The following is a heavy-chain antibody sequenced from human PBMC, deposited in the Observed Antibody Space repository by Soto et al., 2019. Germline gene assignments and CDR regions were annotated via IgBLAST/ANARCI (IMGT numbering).Heavy chain of an antibody. Sequence: WGALRVSCAASVFTFSIYAMSLVRQAPGKGLELVSAISGSGGSTYYADSVKGRFTISIDNSKNTLYLQMNSLRAEDTAVYYCAKWTRGVFGVVIQQLLDYWGQGTMVTVSS. J-gene: IGHJ4*02. V-gene: IGHV3-23*01. D-gene: IGHD3-3*01. CDR2: ISGSGGST. CDR3: AKWTRGVFGVVIQQLLDY. CDR1: VFTFSIYA.